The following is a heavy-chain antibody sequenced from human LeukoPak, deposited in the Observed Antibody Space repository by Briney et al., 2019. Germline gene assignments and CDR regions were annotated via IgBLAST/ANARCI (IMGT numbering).Heavy chain of an antibody. CDR1: GYSFTDYY. CDR3: ARADRLDGGPYLIGP. CDR2: INPNGGGT. Sequence: ASVKVSCKTSGYSFTDYYMHWVRQAPGQGLEWMGWINPNGGGTSSAQKFQGRVTMTRDTSITTVYMEVSWLTSDDTAIYYCARADRLDGGPYLIGPWGQGTLVTVSS. D-gene: IGHD2-21*01. V-gene: IGHV1-2*02. J-gene: IGHJ5*02.